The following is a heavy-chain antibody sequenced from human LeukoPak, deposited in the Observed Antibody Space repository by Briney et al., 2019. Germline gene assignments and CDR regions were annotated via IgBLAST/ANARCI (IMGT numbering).Heavy chain of an antibody. CDR3: ARDLYSGHEGNAFDI. CDR2: IIPILGIA. J-gene: IGHJ3*02. Sequence: SVKVSCKASGGTFSSYAITWVRQAPGQGLEWMGRIIPILGIANYAQKFQGRVTIIADKSTSTAYMELSSLRSEDTAVYYCARDLYSGHEGNAFDIWGQGTMVT. V-gene: IGHV1-69*04. CDR1: GGTFSSYA. D-gene: IGHD5-12*01.